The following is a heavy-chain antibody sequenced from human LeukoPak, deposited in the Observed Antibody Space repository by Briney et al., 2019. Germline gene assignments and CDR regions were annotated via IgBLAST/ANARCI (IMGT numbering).Heavy chain of an antibody. CDR3: AREGIAAAGGFDP. J-gene: IGHJ5*02. V-gene: IGHV4-34*01. D-gene: IGHD6-13*01. CDR2: INHSGST. CDR1: GGSISSYY. Sequence: SETLSLTCTVSGGSISSYYWSWIRQPPGKGLEWIGEINHSGSTNYNPSLKSRVTISVDTSKNQFSLKLSSVTAADTAVYYCAREGIAAAGGFDPWGQGTLVTVSS.